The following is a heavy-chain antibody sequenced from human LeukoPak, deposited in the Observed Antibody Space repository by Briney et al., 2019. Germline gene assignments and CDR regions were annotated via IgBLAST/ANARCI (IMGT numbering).Heavy chain of an antibody. Sequence: PSETLSLTCAVSGYSISSGYYWGWIRQPPGKGLEWIGSIYHSGSTYCNPSLKSRVTISVDTSKNQFSLKLSSVTAADTAVYYCARDSGGYSYGSNWFDPWGQGTLVTVSS. V-gene: IGHV4-38-2*02. D-gene: IGHD5-18*01. J-gene: IGHJ5*02. CDR1: GYSISSGYY. CDR2: IYHSGST. CDR3: ARDSGGYSYGSNWFDP.